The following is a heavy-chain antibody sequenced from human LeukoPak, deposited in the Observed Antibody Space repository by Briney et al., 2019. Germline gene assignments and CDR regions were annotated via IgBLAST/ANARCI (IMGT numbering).Heavy chain of an antibody. CDR1: GFTFSSYG. J-gene: IGHJ4*02. CDR2: IRYDGSNK. V-gene: IGHV3-33*01. D-gene: IGHD3-10*01. CDR3: ASDGSGSYPAFDY. Sequence: PGRSLRLSCAASGFTFSSYGMHWVRQAPGKGLEWVAVIRYDGSNKYYADSVKGRFTISRDNSKNTLYLQMNSLRAEDTAVYYCASDGSGSYPAFDYWGQGTLVTVSS.